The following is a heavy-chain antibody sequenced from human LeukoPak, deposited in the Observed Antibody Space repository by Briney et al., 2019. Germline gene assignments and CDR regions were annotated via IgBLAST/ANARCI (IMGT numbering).Heavy chain of an antibody. V-gene: IGHV3-30-3*01. J-gene: IGHJ4*02. D-gene: IGHD6-13*01. CDR2: ISYDGSNK. Sequence: GGSLRLSCAASEFTFSSYAMHWVRQAPGKGLEWVAVISYDGSNKYYADSVKGRFTISRDNSKNTLYLQMNSLRAEDTAVYYCARVRSEQQLEIDYWGQGTLVTVSS. CDR1: EFTFSSYA. CDR3: ARVRSEQQLEIDY.